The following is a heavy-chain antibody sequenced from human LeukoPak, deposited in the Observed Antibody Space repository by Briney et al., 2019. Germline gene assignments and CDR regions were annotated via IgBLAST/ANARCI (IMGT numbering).Heavy chain of an antibody. CDR2: IYHSGST. V-gene: IGHV4-4*02. CDR3: ATDQVVGSTRYSWFDP. D-gene: IGHD1-26*01. J-gene: IGHJ5*02. Sequence: PSGTLSLTCAVSGGSISSSNWWSWVRQPPGKGLEWIGEIYHSGSTNYNPSLKSRVTISVDKSKNQFSLKLNSVTAADTAVYYCATDQVVGSTRYSWFDPWGQGTLVTVSS. CDR1: GGSISSSNW.